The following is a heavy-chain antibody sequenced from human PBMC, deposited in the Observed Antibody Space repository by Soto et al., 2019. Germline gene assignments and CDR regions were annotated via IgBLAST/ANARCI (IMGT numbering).Heavy chain of an antibody. D-gene: IGHD6-13*01. CDR1: GGSISSGDYY. V-gene: IGHV4-30-4*01. J-gene: IGHJ4*02. Sequence: SETLSLTCTVSGGSISSGDYYWSWIRQPPGKGLEWIGYVYYSGSTYYNPSLKSRVTISVDTSKNQFSLKLSSVTAADTAVYYCARAVEQQLVTGFDYWGQGTLVTVSS. CDR3: ARAVEQQLVTGFDY. CDR2: VYYSGST.